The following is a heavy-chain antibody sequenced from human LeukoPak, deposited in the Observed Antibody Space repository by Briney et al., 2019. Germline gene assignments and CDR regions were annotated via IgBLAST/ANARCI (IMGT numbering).Heavy chain of an antibody. J-gene: IGHJ4*02. CDR3: AREFLMVRGYDY. CDR1: GFTVSNNY. V-gene: IGHV3-21*01. D-gene: IGHD3-10*01. Sequence: GGSLRLSCAASGFTVSNNYMNWVRQAPGKGLEWVSSISSSSSYIYYADSVKGRFTISRDNAKNSLYLQMNSLRAEDTAVYYCAREFLMVRGYDYWGQGTLVTVSS. CDR2: ISSSSSYI.